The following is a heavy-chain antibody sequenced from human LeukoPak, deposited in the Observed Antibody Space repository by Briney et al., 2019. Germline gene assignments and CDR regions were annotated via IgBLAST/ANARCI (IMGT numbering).Heavy chain of an antibody. Sequence: SETLSLTCTVSGDSISSGNYYWTWIRQPAGERLEWIGRIYASGTTNYNPSLKGRITISVDTSKNQFSLSLTSVTAADTAVYYCARDNGGYYDYWGQGTLVTVSS. D-gene: IGHD3-22*01. CDR1: GDSISSGNYY. CDR2: IYASGTT. CDR3: ARDNGGYYDY. V-gene: IGHV4-61*02. J-gene: IGHJ4*02.